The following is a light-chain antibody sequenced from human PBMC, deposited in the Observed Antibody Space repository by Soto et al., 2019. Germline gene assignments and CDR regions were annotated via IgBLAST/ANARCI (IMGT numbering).Light chain of an antibody. CDR2: GAS. Sequence: DIVMTLSPATLSVAPGERVTFSCRASQGVSRKLAWYQHKPGQAPRLLISGASTGATGIPARFSGSGSGTEFTLTISSLQSEDCAIYYCQQYHTWPITFGGGTKVDI. J-gene: IGKJ4*01. V-gene: IGKV3-15*01. CDR3: QQYHTWPIT. CDR1: QGVSRK.